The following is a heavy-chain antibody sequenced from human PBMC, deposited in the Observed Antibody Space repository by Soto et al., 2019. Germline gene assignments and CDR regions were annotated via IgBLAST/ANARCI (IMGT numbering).Heavy chain of an antibody. CDR1: GFTFSTYS. CDR2: ISSRSSTI. Sequence: EVQLVESGGGLVQPGGSLRLSCAASGFTFSTYSMNWVRQAPGQGLEWVSYISSRSSTIYYADSMKGRFTISRDNAKNSLYLQMSSLRDEDTAVYYCARDLPSGTSSRGFDYWGQGTLVTVSS. CDR3: ARDLPSGTSSRGFDY. D-gene: IGHD1-26*01. J-gene: IGHJ4*02. V-gene: IGHV3-48*02.